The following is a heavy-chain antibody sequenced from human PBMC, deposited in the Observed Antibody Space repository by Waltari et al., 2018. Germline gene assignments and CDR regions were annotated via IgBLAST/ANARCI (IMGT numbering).Heavy chain of an antibody. CDR2: MSSGGDSM. Sequence: EVQLVESGGGLVKPGGSLRLSCSASGLTFSRYSMNWVRQAPGKGLEWVSSMSSGGDSMYYADSLKGRFSISRDNAKNLVYLEMNSLRAEETAVYYCVRLNAAGVGSDYWGQGILVTVSS. CDR3: VRLNAAGVGSDY. CDR1: GLTFSRYS. J-gene: IGHJ4*02. V-gene: IGHV3-21*01. D-gene: IGHD6-13*01.